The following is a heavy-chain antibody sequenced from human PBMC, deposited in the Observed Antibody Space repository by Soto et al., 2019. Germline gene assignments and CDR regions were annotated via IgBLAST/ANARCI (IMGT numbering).Heavy chain of an antibody. Sequence: GGSLILSCAASGFTFGSYSMSWVRQAPGKGLEWVSAISGSGGSTYYADSVKGRFTISRNNSKNTLYLQMTSLRAEDTAVYYCAKDLKVAAGNFDYWGQGALVTVSS. V-gene: IGHV3-23*01. CDR3: AKDLKVAAGNFDY. CDR1: GFTFGSYS. J-gene: IGHJ4*02. CDR2: ISGSGGST. D-gene: IGHD6-13*01.